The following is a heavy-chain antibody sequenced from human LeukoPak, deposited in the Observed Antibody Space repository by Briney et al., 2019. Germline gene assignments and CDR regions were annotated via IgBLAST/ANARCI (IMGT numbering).Heavy chain of an antibody. CDR1: GGSFSGYY. CDR3: ARGPAIAGWLRLRYYFDY. Sequence: PSETLSLTCAVYGGSFSGYYWSWIRQPPGKGLEWIGEINHSGSTNYNPSLKSRVTISVDTSKNQFSLKLSSVTAADTAVYYCARGPAIAGWLRLRYYFDYWGQGTLVTVSS. D-gene: IGHD5-12*01. V-gene: IGHV4-34*01. J-gene: IGHJ4*02. CDR2: INHSGST.